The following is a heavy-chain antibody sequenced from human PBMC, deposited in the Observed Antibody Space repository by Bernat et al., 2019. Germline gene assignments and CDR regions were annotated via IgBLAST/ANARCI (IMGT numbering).Heavy chain of an antibody. D-gene: IGHD3-10*01. CDR1: GFTFSSYA. J-gene: IGHJ6*03. V-gene: IGHV3-23*01. CDR2: IRYGSDST. Sequence: EVQLLESGGGLVQPGGCLRLSCAASGFTFSSYAMNWVRQAPGKGLEWVSAIRYGSDSTNYADSVKGRFTISRDDYKNTLYLHMNSLRAEDTALYFCAKGAGSGTFYYHYYMDVWGKGTTVTVSS. CDR3: AKGAGSGTFYYHYYMDV.